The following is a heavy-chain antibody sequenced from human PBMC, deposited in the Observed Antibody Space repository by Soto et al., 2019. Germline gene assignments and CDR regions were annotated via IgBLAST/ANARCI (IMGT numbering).Heavy chain of an antibody. CDR1: GFTFSSYW. Sequence: EVQLVESGGGLVQPGGSLRLSCAASGFTFSSYWMHWVRQVPGKGLVWVSRIKSDASTIMYADSVKGRFTISRDNSKNTLYLQVNSLRPEDTAVYYCVSGGSANYSGLFDSWGQGTRVTVSS. D-gene: IGHD1-26*01. J-gene: IGHJ4*02. CDR3: VSGGSANYSGLFDS. V-gene: IGHV3-74*02. CDR2: IKSDASTI.